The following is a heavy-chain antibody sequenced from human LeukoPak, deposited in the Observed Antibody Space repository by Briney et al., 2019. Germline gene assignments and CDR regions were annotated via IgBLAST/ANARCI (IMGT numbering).Heavy chain of an antibody. CDR2: MSVYNGDT. V-gene: IGHV1-18*01. CDR1: GYIFASYG. J-gene: IGHJ5*02. CDR3: AREGFHLALDL. Sequence: ASVKVSCKASGYIFASYGISWVRQAPGQGLEWVGWMSVYNGDTNYAQHLQDRVTMTTDTSTSTAFMELRTLRSDDTAVYYCAREGFHLALDLWGQGTLVTVSS.